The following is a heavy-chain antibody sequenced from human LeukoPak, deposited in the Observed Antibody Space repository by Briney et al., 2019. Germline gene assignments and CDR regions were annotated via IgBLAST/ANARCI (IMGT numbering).Heavy chain of an antibody. V-gene: IGHV5-10-1*01. CDR1: GYSFTRYW. D-gene: IGHD6-19*01. Sequence: GESLRISCKASGYSFTRYWISWVRQMPGKGLQWMGRIDPSDSYTNYSPSFQGHVTISADKSISTAYLQWSSLKASDTAMYYCARQGSSGQNWFDPWGQGTLVTVSS. CDR2: IDPSDSYT. CDR3: ARQGSSGQNWFDP. J-gene: IGHJ5*02.